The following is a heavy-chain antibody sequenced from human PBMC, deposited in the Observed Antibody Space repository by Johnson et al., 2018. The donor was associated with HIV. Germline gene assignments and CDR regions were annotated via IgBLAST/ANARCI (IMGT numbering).Heavy chain of an antibody. CDR1: GSTFSSYA. V-gene: IGHV3-30-3*01. J-gene: IGHJ3*01. D-gene: IGHD3-3*01. CDR2: ISYDGSNT. CDR3: ARPIFGVVSAPVDAFGV. Sequence: QVQPVESGGGVVQPGRSLRLSCSASGSTFSSYAMHWVRQAPGKGPERVAVISYDGSNTYYADPVQGRSPISRDNAKNSLYLQMNSLRAEDTALYYCARPIFGVVSAPVDAFGVWGQGTMVTVSS.